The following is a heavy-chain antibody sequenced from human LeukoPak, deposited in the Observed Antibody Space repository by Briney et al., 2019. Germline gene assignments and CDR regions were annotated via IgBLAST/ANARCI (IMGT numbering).Heavy chain of an antibody. D-gene: IGHD2-21*01. Sequence: PGGSLRLSCAGSGFTFRNYAMSWVRQAPGKGLEWVSAITGSGGDTFHADSVKGRFSISRDNSKNTLYLQMNSLRAEDTAVYYCVKGSAEARPYYFDSWGQGTLVTVS. V-gene: IGHV3-23*01. CDR1: GFTFRNYA. J-gene: IGHJ4*02. CDR2: ITGSGGDT. CDR3: VKGSAEARPYYFDS.